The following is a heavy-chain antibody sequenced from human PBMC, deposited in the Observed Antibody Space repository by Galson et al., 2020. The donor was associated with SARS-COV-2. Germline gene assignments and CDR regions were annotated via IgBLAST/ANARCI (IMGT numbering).Heavy chain of an antibody. CDR3: TATSAY. Sequence: GGSLRLSCAASGFTFSNYWMHWVRQAPGKGLVWVSRINSNGSSTSYADSVKGRFTISRDNAKNTLYLQMNSLRVEDTALYYCTATSAYWGQGTLVTVSS. CDR2: INSNGSST. D-gene: IGHD1-26*01. CDR1: GFTFSNYW. J-gene: IGHJ4*02. V-gene: IGHV3-74*01.